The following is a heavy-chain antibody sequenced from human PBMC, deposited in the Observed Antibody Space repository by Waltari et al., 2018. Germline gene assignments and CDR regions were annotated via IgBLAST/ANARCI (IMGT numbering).Heavy chain of an antibody. J-gene: IGHJ4*02. D-gene: IGHD6-19*01. CDR2: ISWEGSTT. V-gene: IGHV3-43D*03. Sequence: EVQLVESGGVVVQPGGSLRLSCAASGFTFDDYAMHWVRQAPGKGLEWVSLISWEGSTTSYADSVKGRFTISRDNSKNSLYLQMNSLSAEDNALYYCAKDSRGYSGWVDYWGQGTLVTVSS. CDR3: AKDSRGYSGWVDY. CDR1: GFTFDDYA.